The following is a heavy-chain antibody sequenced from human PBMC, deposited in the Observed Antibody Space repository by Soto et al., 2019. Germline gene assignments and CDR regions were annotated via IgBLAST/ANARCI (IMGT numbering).Heavy chain of an antibody. Sequence: QVQLVQSGAEVKKPGSSVKVSCKASGGTFSSYTISWVRQAPGQGLEWMGRIIPILGIANYAQKFQGRVTITADKSTSTAYMEVSSLGSEDTAVYYCASLPDPYDYYDRSYYFDYWGQGTLVTVSS. V-gene: IGHV1-69*02. CDR2: IIPILGIA. CDR1: GGTFSSYT. CDR3: ASLPDPYDYYDRSYYFDY. D-gene: IGHD3-22*01. J-gene: IGHJ4*02.